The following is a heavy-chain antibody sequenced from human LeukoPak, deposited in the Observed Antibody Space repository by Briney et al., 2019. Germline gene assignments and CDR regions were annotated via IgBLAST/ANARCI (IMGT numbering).Heavy chain of an antibody. D-gene: IGHD6-19*01. Sequence: GGSLRLSCAASGFIFSNYAMSWVRQVPGRGLEWVSTISSRGDSTFVADSVKGRFTISRDNSKNSLYLQMNTVRAEDTAVYYCVKGPRPDITVAHTVENWGQGTLVTVSS. V-gene: IGHV3-23*01. CDR2: ISSRGDST. J-gene: IGHJ4*02. CDR1: GFIFSNYA. CDR3: VKGPRPDITVAHTVEN.